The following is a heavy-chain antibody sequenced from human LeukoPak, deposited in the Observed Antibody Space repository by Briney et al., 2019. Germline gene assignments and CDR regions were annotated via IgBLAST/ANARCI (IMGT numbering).Heavy chain of an antibody. CDR1: GYTFTSYD. D-gene: IGHD4-17*01. Sequence: SVNVSCKASGYTFTSYDINWVRQATGQGLEWMGWMNPNSGNTGYAQKFQGRVTITADESTSPAYMELSSLRSEDTAVYYCASLGGGSTVTTYLNYWGQGTLVTVSS. CDR3: ASLGGGSTVTTYLNY. J-gene: IGHJ4*02. V-gene: IGHV1-8*03. CDR2: MNPNSGNT.